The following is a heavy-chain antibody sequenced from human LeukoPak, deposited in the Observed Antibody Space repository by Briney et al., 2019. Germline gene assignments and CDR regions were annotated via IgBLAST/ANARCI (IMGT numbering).Heavy chain of an antibody. CDR1: GFTFSSCS. J-gene: IGHJ4*02. D-gene: IGHD4-17*01. CDR3: AREVVYGVYPDY. CDR2: ISSSSYI. V-gene: IGHV3-21*01. Sequence: GGSLRLSCAASGFTFSSCSMNWVRQAPGKGLEWVSSISSSSYIYYADSVKGRFTISRDNAKNSLYLQMNSLRAEDTAVYYCAREVVYGVYPDYWGQGTLVTVSS.